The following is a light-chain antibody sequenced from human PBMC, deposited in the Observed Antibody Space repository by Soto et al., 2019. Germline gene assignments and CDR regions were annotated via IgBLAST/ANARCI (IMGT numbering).Light chain of an antibody. Sequence: EIVLTQSPGILSLSPGARATLSCRASQNVAYTSLAWYQQRPGEAPRLLIYGTSTRATGAPYRFIGSGSGTAFTLTISSLEPEDFAVYYCQQYVTTPRTFGQGTKVE. V-gene: IGKV3-20*01. J-gene: IGKJ1*01. CDR1: QNVAYTS. CDR3: QQYVTTPRT. CDR2: GTS.